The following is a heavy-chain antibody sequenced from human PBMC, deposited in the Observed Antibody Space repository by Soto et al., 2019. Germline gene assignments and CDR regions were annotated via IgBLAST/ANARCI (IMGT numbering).Heavy chain of an antibody. CDR1: GFTFGDSY. D-gene: IGHD2-2*01. J-gene: IGHJ6*02. CDR3: ARVGCSGTSCQHWTFYGMDV. Sequence: GGSLRLSCAGSGFTFGDSYMSWIRQAPGKGLEWVSGNNGGGGITYYADSVKGRFTISRDNSKNTLYLQMNGLSADDTAIYYCARVGCSGTSCQHWTFYGMDVWGQGTTVTVSS. CDR2: NNGGGGIT. V-gene: IGHV3-23*01.